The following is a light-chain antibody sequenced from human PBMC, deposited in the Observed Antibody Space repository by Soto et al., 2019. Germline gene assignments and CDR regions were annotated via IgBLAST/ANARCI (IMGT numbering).Light chain of an antibody. Sequence: QSFLTQPASVSGSPGQSITISCTGTSSGILDYNYVSWYQQLPGNAPKLIMYEVSNRPSGISNRFSGSKSGNTASLTISGLQAEDEADYYCSSKSPDFFGTGTKVTVL. CDR1: SSGILDYNY. CDR2: EVS. J-gene: IGLJ1*01. CDR3: SSKSPDF. V-gene: IGLV2-14*01.